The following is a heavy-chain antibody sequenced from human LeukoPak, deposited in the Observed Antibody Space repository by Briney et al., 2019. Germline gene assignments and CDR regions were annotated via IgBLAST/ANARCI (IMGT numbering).Heavy chain of an antibody. CDR2: IQYDGSKT. Sequence: GGSLRLSCAASGFMFSSYGMYWVRQAPGKGLEWITAIQYDGSKTYYADSVKGRFTISRDQSKNTLDLQMSSLRAEDTAMYYCARDSCSSHSCFDLWGQGTLVTVSS. J-gene: IGHJ4*02. V-gene: IGHV3-33*05. CDR1: GFMFSSYG. CDR3: ARDSCSSHSCFDL. D-gene: IGHD2-2*01.